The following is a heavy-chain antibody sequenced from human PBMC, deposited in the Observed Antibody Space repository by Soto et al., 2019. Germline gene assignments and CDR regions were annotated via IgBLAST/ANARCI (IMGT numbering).Heavy chain of an antibody. Sequence: ASVKVSCKASGYTFTSYYMHWVRQAPGQGLEWMGIINPSGGSTSYAQKFQGRVTMTRDTSTSKVYMELSSLRSEDTAVYYCARDLGEQWLLRFYYYVMDLSGQGTTVTVSS. CDR3: ARDLGEQWLLRFYYYVMDL. J-gene: IGHJ6*02. CDR2: INPSGGST. V-gene: IGHV1-46*01. CDR1: GYTFTSYY. D-gene: IGHD6-19*01.